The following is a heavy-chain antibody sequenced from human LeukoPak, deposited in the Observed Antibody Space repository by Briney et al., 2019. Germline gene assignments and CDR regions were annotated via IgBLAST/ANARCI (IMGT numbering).Heavy chain of an antibody. Sequence: PSETLSLTCTVSGGSISSSSYYWSWIRQPPGKGLEWIGEINHSGSTNYNPSLKSRVTISVDTSKNQFSLKLSSVTAADTAVYYCARAETITMVRGVIIPFDYWGQGTLVTVSS. CDR3: ARAETITMVRGVIIPFDY. CDR1: GGSISSSSYY. D-gene: IGHD3-10*01. V-gene: IGHV4-39*07. J-gene: IGHJ4*02. CDR2: INHSGST.